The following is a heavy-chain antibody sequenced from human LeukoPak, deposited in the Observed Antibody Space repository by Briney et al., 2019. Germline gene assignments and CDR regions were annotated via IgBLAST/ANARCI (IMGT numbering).Heavy chain of an antibody. Sequence: SSETLSLTCTVSGGSISSYYWSWIRQPAGKGLEWIGRIYTSGSTNYNPSLKSRVTMSVDTSKNQFSLMLSSVTAADTAVYYCARDVYSSSFHWFDPWGQGTLVTVSS. J-gene: IGHJ5*02. D-gene: IGHD6-13*01. CDR1: GGSISSYY. V-gene: IGHV4-4*07. CDR2: IYTSGST. CDR3: ARDVYSSSFHWFDP.